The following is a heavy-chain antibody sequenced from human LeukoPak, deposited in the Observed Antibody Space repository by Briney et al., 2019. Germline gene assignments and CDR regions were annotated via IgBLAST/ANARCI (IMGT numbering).Heavy chain of an antibody. V-gene: IGHV1-8*03. D-gene: IGHD4-23*01. CDR1: GYTFTSYD. CDR3: ARGGGNLYYYYYMDV. J-gene: IGHJ6*03. Sequence: ASVKVSCKASGYTFTSYDINWVRQATGQGLEWMGWMNPNSGNTGYAQKFQGRVTITRNTSISTAYMELSSLRSEDTAVYYCARGGGNLYYYYYMDVWGKETTVTVSS. CDR2: MNPNSGNT.